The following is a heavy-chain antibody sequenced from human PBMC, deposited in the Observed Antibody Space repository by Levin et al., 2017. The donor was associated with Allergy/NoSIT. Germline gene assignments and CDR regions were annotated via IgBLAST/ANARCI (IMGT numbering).Heavy chain of an antibody. V-gene: IGHV1-18*01. CDR1: GYTFTSYG. J-gene: IGHJ6*02. D-gene: IGHD2/OR15-2a*01. CDR3: ARVRAVLDPTTDYYGMDV. CDR2: ISAYNGNT. Sequence: PGESLKISCKASGYTFTSYGISWVRQAPGQGLEWMGWISAYNGNTNYAQKLQGRVTMTTDTSTSTAYMELRSLRSDDTAVYYCARVRAVLDPTTDYYGMDVWGQGTTVTVSS.